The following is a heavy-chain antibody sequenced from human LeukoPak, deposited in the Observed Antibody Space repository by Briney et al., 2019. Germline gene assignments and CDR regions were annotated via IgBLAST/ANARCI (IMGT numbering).Heavy chain of an antibody. Sequence: GGSLRLSCAASGFTFSTYGIHRVRQAPGKGLEWVAVISYDGSNKYYEDSVKGRFTISRDNSKNTLYLQMNSLRAEDTAVYYCAKDRATGTHYYYYGLDVWGQGTTVTVSS. D-gene: IGHD1-1*01. CDR1: GFTFSTYG. J-gene: IGHJ6*02. CDR2: ISYDGSNK. V-gene: IGHV3-30*18. CDR3: AKDRATGTHYYYYGLDV.